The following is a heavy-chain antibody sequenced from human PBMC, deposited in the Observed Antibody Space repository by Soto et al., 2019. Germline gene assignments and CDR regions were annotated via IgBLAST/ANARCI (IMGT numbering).Heavy chain of an antibody. CDR2: IYKSATT. CDR1: GDSISNLDYF. D-gene: IGHD7-27*01. CDR3: ARGRYCLTGRCFPNWFDS. V-gene: IGHV4-30-4*01. J-gene: IGHJ5*01. Sequence: SETLSLTCSVSGDSISNLDYFWAWIRQPPGQALEYIGYIYKSATTYYNPSFKSRVAISVDTSKSQFSLNVTSVTAADTAVYFCARGRYCLTGRCFPNWFDSWGQGALVTVSS.